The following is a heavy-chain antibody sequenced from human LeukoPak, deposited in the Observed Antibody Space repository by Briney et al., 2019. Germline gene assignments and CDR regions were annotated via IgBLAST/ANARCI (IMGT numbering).Heavy chain of an antibody. CDR3: ARGRQQLVRPSYMDV. Sequence: SVKVSYKASGGTFSSYAISWGRQAPGHGLEWMGGIIPIFGTANYAQKFQGRVTITTDESTSTAYMELSSLRSEDTAVYYCARGRQQLVRPSYMDVWGKGTTVTVSS. D-gene: IGHD6-13*01. V-gene: IGHV1-69*05. CDR2: IIPIFGTA. CDR1: GGTFSSYA. J-gene: IGHJ6*03.